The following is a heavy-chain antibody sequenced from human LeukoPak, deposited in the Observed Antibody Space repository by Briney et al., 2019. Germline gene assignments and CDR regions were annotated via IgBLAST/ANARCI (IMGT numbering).Heavy chain of an antibody. CDR1: GGSLTGYY. CDR2: INHSGST. CDR3: ARALPYITIIRGWDRNWFDP. Sequence: SETLSLTCAVSGGSLTGYYWSWIRQPPGKGLEWIGEINHSGSTDYNPSLKSRVTISVSTSKNQFSLRLSSVTAADTAVYYCARALPYITIIRGWDRNWFDPWGQGTLVTVSS. D-gene: IGHD3-10*01. V-gene: IGHV4-34*01. J-gene: IGHJ5*02.